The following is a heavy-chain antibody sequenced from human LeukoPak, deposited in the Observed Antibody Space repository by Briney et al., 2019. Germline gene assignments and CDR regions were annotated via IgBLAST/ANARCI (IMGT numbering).Heavy chain of an antibody. V-gene: IGHV3-30*02. D-gene: IGHD3-10*01. Sequence: GGSLRLSCAASGFTFSSYGMHWVRQAPGKGLEWVACIRYDGSNKYYADSVKGRFTISRDNSKNTLYLQMNSLRAEDTAVYYCAKSGYYYGSGSYFDYWGQGTLVTVSS. CDR1: GFTFSSYG. CDR2: IRYDGSNK. J-gene: IGHJ4*02. CDR3: AKSGYYYGSGSYFDY.